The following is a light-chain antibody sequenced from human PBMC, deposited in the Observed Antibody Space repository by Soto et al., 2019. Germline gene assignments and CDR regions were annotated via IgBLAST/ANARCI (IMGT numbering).Light chain of an antibody. CDR1: HGIGNA. CDR3: LQDYVYPWT. Sequence: AIQVTQSPSSLSASVGDRVTISCRASHGIGNALGWYQQKPGKAPKLLIYEASTLQTGVASRFSGSGSGTDFTLTISSLQPEDFATYYCLQDYVYPWTFGQGTKVEVK. J-gene: IGKJ1*01. V-gene: IGKV1-6*01. CDR2: EAS.